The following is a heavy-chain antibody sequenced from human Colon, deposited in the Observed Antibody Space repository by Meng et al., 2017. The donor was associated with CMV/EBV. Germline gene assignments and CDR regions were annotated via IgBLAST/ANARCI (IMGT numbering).Heavy chain of an antibody. D-gene: IGHD4-17*01. Sequence: GESLKISCVTSGFSFSSYWMSWVRQAPGKGLEWVANIKQDGSEKYYVDSLKGRFTISRVNAQNSLFLQVNSLRAEDTAIYYCARYGDYVSLDVWGQGTTVTVSS. CDR2: IKQDGSEK. CDR3: ARYGDYVSLDV. V-gene: IGHV3-7*01. CDR1: GFSFSSYW. J-gene: IGHJ6*02.